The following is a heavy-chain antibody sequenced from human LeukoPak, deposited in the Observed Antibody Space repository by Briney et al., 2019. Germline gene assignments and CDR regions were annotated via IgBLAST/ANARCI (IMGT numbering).Heavy chain of an antibody. CDR1: GGSISSSSYY. CDR3: ARDRSYSGYDLHYYYYMDV. CDR2: IYYSWST. D-gene: IGHD5-12*01. V-gene: IGHV4-39*07. Sequence: SETLSLTCTVSGGSISSSSYYWGWIRQPPGKGLEWIGSIYYSWSTYYNPSLKSRVTISVDTSKNQFSLKLSSVTAADTAVYYCARDRSYSGYDLHYYYYMDVWGKGTTVTVSS. J-gene: IGHJ6*03.